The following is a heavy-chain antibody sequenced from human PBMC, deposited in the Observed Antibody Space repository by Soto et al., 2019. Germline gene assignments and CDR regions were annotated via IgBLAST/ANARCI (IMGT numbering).Heavy chain of an antibody. CDR3: ARRQISPPTRGAASARGGMDV. CDR2: IWNDGNDY. J-gene: IGHJ6*02. D-gene: IGHD6-13*01. CDR1: GFTFNNYG. Sequence: QVKLVESGGGVVQPGRSLRLSCAASGFTFNNYGMHWVRQAPGKGLEWVAVIWNDGNDYYYANSVKGRFTISRDNSKNTLYLQMSSLRVEDTAVYYCARRQISPPTRGAASARGGMDVWGQGTTVTVSS. V-gene: IGHV3-33*01.